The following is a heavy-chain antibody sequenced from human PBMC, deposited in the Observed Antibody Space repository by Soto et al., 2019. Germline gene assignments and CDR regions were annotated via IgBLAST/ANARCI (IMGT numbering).Heavy chain of an antibody. Sequence: SVKVSCKASRVAFSKFIVTWVRQAPGLGLEWVGGIIPSLGTANYAQKFQGRVTITADESTSTSYMEVNNLRSEDTAVYYCAKVRYSSPMGYYYGMDVWGQGTTVT. CDR1: RVAFSKFI. D-gene: IGHD6-19*01. J-gene: IGHJ6*02. CDR3: AKVRYSSPMGYYYGMDV. CDR2: IIPSLGTA. V-gene: IGHV1-69*13.